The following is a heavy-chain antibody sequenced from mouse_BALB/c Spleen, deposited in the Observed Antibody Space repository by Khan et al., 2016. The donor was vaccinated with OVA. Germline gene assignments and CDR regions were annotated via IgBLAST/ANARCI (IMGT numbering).Heavy chain of an antibody. J-gene: IGHJ2*01. CDR1: GYTFTDYA. CDR3: ARPAYDGYYDY. V-gene: IGHV1S137*01. CDR2: ISIYSGST. D-gene: IGHD2-3*01. Sequence: QVQLKQSGPELVRPGVSVKISCKGSGYTFTDYAMYWVKQSRSKSLEWIGLISIYSGSTNYNQKFKGKATMTVDKSSSTAYMELARLTSEDSAISYCARPAYDGYYDYWGQGTTLTVSS.